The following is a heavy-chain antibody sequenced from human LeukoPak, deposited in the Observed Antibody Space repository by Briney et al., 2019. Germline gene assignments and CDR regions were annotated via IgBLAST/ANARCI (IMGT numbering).Heavy chain of an antibody. CDR1: GFTFSSYG. Sequence: TGGSLRLSCAASGFTFSSYGMHWVRQAPGRGLEWVAFIWYDGSNKYYADSVKGRFTISRDSSKNMLYLQMNSLRAEDTAVYYCATDRMTRYFGCWGQGTLVTVSS. CDR3: ATDRMTRYFGC. D-gene: IGHD3-9*01. V-gene: IGHV3-30*02. CDR2: IWYDGSNK. J-gene: IGHJ4*02.